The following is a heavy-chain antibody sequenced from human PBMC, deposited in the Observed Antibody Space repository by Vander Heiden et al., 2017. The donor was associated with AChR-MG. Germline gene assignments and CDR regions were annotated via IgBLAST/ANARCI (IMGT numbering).Heavy chain of an antibody. J-gene: IGHJ6*02. V-gene: IGHV3-11*01. Sequence: QVQLVESGGGLVKPGGSLRLSCAASGFTFSDYYMSWVRQAPGEGLEWVSYIRSSGSTIYYADSVKGRFTISRDNAKNSLYLQMNSLRAEDTSVYYCARDTLKYSSGWYHGYYYGMDVWGQGTTVTVSS. CDR1: GFTFSDYY. CDR2: IRSSGSTI. D-gene: IGHD6-19*01. CDR3: ARDTLKYSSGWYHGYYYGMDV.